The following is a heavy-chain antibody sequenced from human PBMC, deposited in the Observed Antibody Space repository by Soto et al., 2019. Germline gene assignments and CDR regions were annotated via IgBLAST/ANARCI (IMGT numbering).Heavy chain of an antibody. CDR1: GGSISSYY. CDR2: IYYSGST. J-gene: IGHJ3*02. D-gene: IGHD3-3*01. V-gene: IGHV4-59*01. Sequence: SETLSLTCNVSGGSISSYYWNWIRQAPGKGLEWIGNIYYSGSTNYNPSLKSRATISVGTSKKQFSLRLSSVTAADTAVYYCAFFGRSEGYFAFDIWGLGTMVTVSS. CDR3: AFFGRSEGYFAFDI.